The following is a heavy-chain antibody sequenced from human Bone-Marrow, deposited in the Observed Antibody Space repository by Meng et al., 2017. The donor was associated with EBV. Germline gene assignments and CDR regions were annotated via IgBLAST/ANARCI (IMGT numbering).Heavy chain of an antibody. Sequence: QVQPQESRPGVLKPSETLLLTCVVSGFSVKSGTDHWSWIRQSPGKGLEWIGYIYDPGTTIYNPSLNSRVTILLETSKNQFSLRLHSVTTADTAVYYCAKSRSSTPGIVDDWGQGTLVTVSS. CDR1: GFSVKSGTDH. CDR2: IYDPGTT. J-gene: IGHJ4*02. D-gene: IGHD2/OR15-2a*01. CDR3: AKSRSSTPGIVDD. V-gene: IGHV4-61*01.